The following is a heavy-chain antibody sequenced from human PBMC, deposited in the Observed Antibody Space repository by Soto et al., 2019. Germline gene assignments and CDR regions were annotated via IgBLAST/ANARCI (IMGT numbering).Heavy chain of an antibody. D-gene: IGHD3-9*01. J-gene: IGHJ4*02. Sequence: QVQLVQSGAEVKKPGSSVKVSCKASGGTFSSYGMHWVRQAPGKGLEWVAVIWYDGSNKYYADSVKGRFTISRDNSKNTLYLQMNSLRAEDTAVYYCARDMEVGRYFDWLLSGFDYWGQGTLVTVSS. CDR2: IWYDGSNK. V-gene: IGHV3-33*01. CDR3: ARDMEVGRYFDWLLSGFDY. CDR1: GGTFSSYG.